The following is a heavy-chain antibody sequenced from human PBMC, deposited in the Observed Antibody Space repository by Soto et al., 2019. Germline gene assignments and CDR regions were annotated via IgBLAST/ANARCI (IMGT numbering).Heavy chain of an antibody. V-gene: IGHV4-30-4*01. J-gene: IGHJ6*02. D-gene: IGHD6-13*01. CDR1: GGSISSGDYY. CDR3: ARAQLVLYDYGMDV. CDR2: IYYSGST. Sequence: QVQLQESGPGLVKPSQTLSLTCTVSGGSISSGDYYWSWIRQPPGKGLEWIGYIYYSGSTYYNPSLKSRVTISVDTSKNQFSLRLSSVTAAETAVYYCARAQLVLYDYGMDVWGQGTTVTVSS.